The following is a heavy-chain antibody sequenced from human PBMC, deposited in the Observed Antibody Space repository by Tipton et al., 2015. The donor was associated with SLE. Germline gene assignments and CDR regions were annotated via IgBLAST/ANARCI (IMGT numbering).Heavy chain of an antibody. CDR2: ISGYNGDT. Sequence: QVQLVQSGDEVKKPGASVKVSCKASGYTFTSYGISWVRQAPGQGLEWMGWISGYNGDTNYAQKLQGRVTMTTDTSTTTAYMELRSLTSDDTAVYYCASRGVRGYFDYWCQGTLVTVSS. J-gene: IGHJ4*02. CDR3: ASRGVRGYFDY. V-gene: IGHV1-18*01. CDR1: GYTFTSYG. D-gene: IGHD2-8*01.